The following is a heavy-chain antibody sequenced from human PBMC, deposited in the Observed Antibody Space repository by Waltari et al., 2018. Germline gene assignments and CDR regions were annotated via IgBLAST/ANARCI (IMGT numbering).Heavy chain of an antibody. D-gene: IGHD6-13*01. Sequence: EVQLVESGGGLIQPGGSLRLSCAASGFTVSSNYMSWVRQAPGKGLEWDSVIYGGGSTSYDQKFQGRVTMTRDTSTSTVYMELSSLRSEDTAVYYCARDLFTRSIAAAGTPHRPLGYWGQGTLVTVSS. J-gene: IGHJ4*02. CDR2: IYGGGST. V-gene: IGHV3-53*01. CDR3: ARDLFTRSIAAAGTPHRPLGY. CDR1: GFTVSSNY.